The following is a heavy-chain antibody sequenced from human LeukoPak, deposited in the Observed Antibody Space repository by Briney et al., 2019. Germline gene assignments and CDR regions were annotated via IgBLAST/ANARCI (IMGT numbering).Heavy chain of an antibody. CDR3: AKDDRGVVVIAIRY. CDR2: ISDSGGST. CDR1: GFTFSSYA. Sequence: GGSLRLSCAASGFTFSSYAMSWVRQAPGKGLEWVSTISDSGGSTYYADSVKGRFTISRDNSKNKLYLQMNSLRAEDTALYYCAKDDRGVVVIAIRYWGQGTLVTVSS. V-gene: IGHV3-23*01. D-gene: IGHD2-21*01. J-gene: IGHJ4*02.